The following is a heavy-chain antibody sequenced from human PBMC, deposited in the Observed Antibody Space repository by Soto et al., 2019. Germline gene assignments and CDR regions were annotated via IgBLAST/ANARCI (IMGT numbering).Heavy chain of an antibody. D-gene: IGHD3-3*01. CDR3: ARGGGTILAPLT. Sequence: ASVKVSCKASGYTFTGYFIHWVRQAPRQRLEWLGYINPNSGATKYAPRFQGRVTMTSDTSIRTAYMDLSNLRSDDTAVYYCARGGGTILAPLTWGPGTLVTVSS. CDR2: INPNSGAT. CDR1: GYTFTGYF. V-gene: IGHV1-2*02. J-gene: IGHJ5*02.